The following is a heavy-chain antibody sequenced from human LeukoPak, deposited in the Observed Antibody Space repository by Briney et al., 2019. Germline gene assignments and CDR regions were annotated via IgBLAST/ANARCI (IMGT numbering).Heavy chain of an antibody. V-gene: IGHV4-59*01. Sequence: SETLSLTCTVSGGSISGYYWSWIRQPPGKGLEWIGYIYYSGSTSYNPSLKSRVTISVDTSKNQFSLKLSSVTAADTAVYYCARDRYDDAGNWFDPWGQGTLVTVSS. CDR2: IYYSGST. CDR1: GGSISGYY. D-gene: IGHD3-16*01. CDR3: ARDRYDDAGNWFDP. J-gene: IGHJ5*02.